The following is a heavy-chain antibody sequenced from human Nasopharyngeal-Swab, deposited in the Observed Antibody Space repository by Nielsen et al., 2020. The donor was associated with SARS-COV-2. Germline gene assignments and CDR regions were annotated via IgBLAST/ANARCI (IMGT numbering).Heavy chain of an antibody. J-gene: IGHJ2*01. Sequence: SLKISCAASGFTFSSYAMHWVRQAPGKGLEWVAVISYDGSNKYYADSVKGRFTISRDNSKNTLYLQMNSLRAEDTAVYYCARGGLLELGFYWYFDLRGRGTLVTVSS. D-gene: IGHD7-27*01. CDR3: ARGGLLELGFYWYFDL. CDR2: ISYDGSNK. CDR1: GFTFSSYA. V-gene: IGHV3-30-3*01.